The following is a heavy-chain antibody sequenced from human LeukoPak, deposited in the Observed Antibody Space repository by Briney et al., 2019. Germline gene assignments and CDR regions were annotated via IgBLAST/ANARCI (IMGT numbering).Heavy chain of an antibody. CDR1: GGSISSGGYY. V-gene: IGHV4-30-2*02. CDR3: ARRGGSPLGAFDI. J-gene: IGHJ3*02. CDR2: IYHSGST. D-gene: IGHD1-26*01. Sequence: SETLSLTCTVSGGSISSGGYYWSWIRQPPGKGLEWIGYIYHSGSTYYNPSLKSRVTISVDRSKNQFSLKLTSVTAAVTAMYYCARRGGSPLGAFDIWGQGTMVTVSS.